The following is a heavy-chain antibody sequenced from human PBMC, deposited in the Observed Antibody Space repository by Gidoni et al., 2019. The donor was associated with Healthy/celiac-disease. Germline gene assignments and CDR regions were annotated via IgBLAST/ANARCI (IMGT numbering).Heavy chain of an antibody. CDR3: ARDPRWRIVATNYYYMDV. V-gene: IGHV3-7*03. Sequence: EVQLVESGGGLVQPGGSLSLSCAASGFTFSSYWMSWVRQAPGKGLEWVANIKQDGSEKYYVDSVKGRFTISRDNAKNSLYLQMNSLRAEDTAVYYCARDPRWRIVATNYYYMDVWGKGTTVTVSS. CDR1: GFTFSSYW. D-gene: IGHD5-12*01. CDR2: IKQDGSEK. J-gene: IGHJ6*03.